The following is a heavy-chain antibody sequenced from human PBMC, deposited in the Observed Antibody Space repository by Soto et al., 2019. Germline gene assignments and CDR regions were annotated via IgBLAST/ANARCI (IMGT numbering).Heavy chain of an antibody. CDR2: IYYSGST. CDR1: GGSISSGGYY. D-gene: IGHD5-18*01. J-gene: IGHJ6*02. CDR3: ARGGYSYGWGYYYYGMDV. Sequence: PSETLSLTCTVSGGSISSGGYYWSWIRQHPGKGLEWIGYIYYSGSTYYNPSLKSRVTISVDTSKNQFSLKLSSVTAADTAVYYCARGGYSYGWGYYYYGMDVWGQGTTVTVSS. V-gene: IGHV4-31*03.